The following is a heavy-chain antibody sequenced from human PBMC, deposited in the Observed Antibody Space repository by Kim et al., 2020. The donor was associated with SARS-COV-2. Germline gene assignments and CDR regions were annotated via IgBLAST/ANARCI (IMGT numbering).Heavy chain of an antibody. D-gene: IGHD3-10*01. J-gene: IGHJ4*02. Sequence: QKFQGRVTITRDTSASTAYMELSSLRSEDTAVYYCARDRYYYGSGRPIDYWGQGTLVTVSS. V-gene: IGHV1-3*01. CDR3: ARDRYYYGSGRPIDY.